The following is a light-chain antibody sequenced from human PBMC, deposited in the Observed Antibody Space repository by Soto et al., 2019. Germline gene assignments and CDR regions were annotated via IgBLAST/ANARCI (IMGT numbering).Light chain of an antibody. J-gene: IGKJ4*01. V-gene: IGKV3-11*01. CDR3: QQRSNWFLT. CDR2: RAS. CDR1: QSVSSN. Sequence: SPGSRATLSCRASQSVSSNLAWYRQKPGQAPKVLIYRASIRATGIPDRFTGSGSGTDFTLTISSLEPEDFAVYYCQQRSNWFLTFGGGTKVDIK.